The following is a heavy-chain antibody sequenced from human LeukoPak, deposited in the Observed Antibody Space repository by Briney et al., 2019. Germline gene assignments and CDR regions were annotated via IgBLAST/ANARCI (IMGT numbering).Heavy chain of an antibody. J-gene: IGHJ4*02. Sequence: GGSLRLSCAASGFSVSTSYMSWVRQAPGRGLEYVSVLYDSGDTYYAESVKGRFTISRDNSKNTVYLQMNSLRVEDTAVYYCARAAYDSGGYTANHDFWGQGTLVTVSS. CDR1: GFSVSTSY. CDR3: ARAAYDSGGYTANHDF. V-gene: IGHV3-53*01. CDR2: LYDSGDT. D-gene: IGHD3-22*01.